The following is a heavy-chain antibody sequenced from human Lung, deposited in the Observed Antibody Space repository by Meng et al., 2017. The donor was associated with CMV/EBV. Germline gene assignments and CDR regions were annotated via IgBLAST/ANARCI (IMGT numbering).Heavy chain of an antibody. CDR1: GYTFGDYF. Sequence: ASVKVSCKAFGYTFGDYFMHWVRQAPGQGLEWMGWINPRSGDTNYAQEFQGRVTMTRDTAISATYMELRRLRPDDTAVYYCARCNYYYDSRGPFGPWGQGTLVTVSS. CDR3: ARCNYYYDSRGPFGP. D-gene: IGHD3-22*01. CDR2: INPRSGDT. J-gene: IGHJ5*02. V-gene: IGHV1-2*02.